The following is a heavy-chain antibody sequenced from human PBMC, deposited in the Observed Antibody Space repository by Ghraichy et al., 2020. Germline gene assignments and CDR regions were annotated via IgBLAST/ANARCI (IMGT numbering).Heavy chain of an antibody. Sequence: ASVKVSCKASGYTFTGYYMHWVRQAPGQGLEWMGWINPNSGGTNYAQKFQGRVTMTRDTSISTAYMELSRLRSDDTAVYYCARGEGAVLYQLLYHWFDPWGQGTLVTVSS. D-gene: IGHD2-2*02. CDR2: INPNSGGT. V-gene: IGHV1-2*02. CDR3: ARGEGAVLYQLLYHWFDP. CDR1: GYTFTGYY. J-gene: IGHJ5*02.